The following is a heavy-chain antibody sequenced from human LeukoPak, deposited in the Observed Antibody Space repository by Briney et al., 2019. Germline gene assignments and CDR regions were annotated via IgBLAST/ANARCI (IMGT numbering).Heavy chain of an antibody. D-gene: IGHD4-11*01. CDR3: ARARSNHFDY. Sequence: GGSLRLSCAASGFTFSSYRVNWVRQAPGKGLEGVSYISSSSSTIYYADSVRGRFTISRDNAKNSLYLQMNSLRAEDTAVYYCARARSNHFDYWGQGTLVTVSS. CDR1: GFTFSSYR. V-gene: IGHV3-48*01. J-gene: IGHJ4*02. CDR2: ISSSSSTI.